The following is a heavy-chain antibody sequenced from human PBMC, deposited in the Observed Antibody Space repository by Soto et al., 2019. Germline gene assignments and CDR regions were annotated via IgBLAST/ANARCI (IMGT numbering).Heavy chain of an antibody. V-gene: IGHV3-74*01. CDR1: GFTFSSYW. CDR3: ARDRSYTTDY. CDR2: INSDGSTT. Sequence: PGGSLRLSCAASGFTFSSYWMSWVRQAPGKGLEWVSYINSDGSTTTYADSVKGRFTISRDNAKNTVYLQITSLTAEDTAVYYCARDRSYTTDYWGQGTLVTVSS. J-gene: IGHJ4*02. D-gene: IGHD1-26*01.